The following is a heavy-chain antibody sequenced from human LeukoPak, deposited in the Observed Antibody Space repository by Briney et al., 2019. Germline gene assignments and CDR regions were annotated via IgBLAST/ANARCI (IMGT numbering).Heavy chain of an antibody. CDR2: IYYTGNT. V-gene: IGHV4-59*01. Sequence: SETLSLTCTVSGGSISGYYWSGLRQPPGKGLEWIGYIYYTGNTNYNPSLKSRVTISLGTSRIQFSLNLSSVTAADTAVYYCARAVAGATMDYYYGMDVWGQGTTVTVSS. D-gene: IGHD1-26*01. CDR3: ARAVAGATMDYYYGMDV. CDR1: GGSISGYY. J-gene: IGHJ6*02.